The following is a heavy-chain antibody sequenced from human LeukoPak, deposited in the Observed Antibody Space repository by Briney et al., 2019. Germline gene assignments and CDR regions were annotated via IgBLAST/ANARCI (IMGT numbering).Heavy chain of an antibody. V-gene: IGHV3-15*01. J-gene: IGHJ6*03. CDR1: GFTFSNAW. CDR3: TTVRYYYGSGSYSTPYYYYYMDV. D-gene: IGHD3-10*01. CDR2: IKSKTDGGTT. Sequence: GGSLRLSCAASGFTFSNAWMSWVRQAPGKGLEWVGRIKSKTDGGTTDYAAPVKGRFTISRDDSKNTLYLQMNSLKTEDTAVHYCTTVRYYYGSGSYSTPYYYYYMDVWGKGTTVTVSS.